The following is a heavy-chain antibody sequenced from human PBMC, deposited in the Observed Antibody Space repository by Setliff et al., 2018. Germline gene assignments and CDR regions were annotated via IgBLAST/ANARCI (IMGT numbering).Heavy chain of an antibody. D-gene: IGHD3-3*01. CDR1: GYTFTGYY. CDR3: VREGLSFGPGCCPNWLDP. V-gene: IGHV1-2*06. Sequence: GASVKVSCKASGYTFTGYYIHWVRQAPGQGLECMGRINPNNGGTNYAQKFQGRVTLTRDTSITTVYMELSTLTSDDTAVYYCVREGLSFGPGCCPNWLDPWGQGTLVT. J-gene: IGHJ5*02. CDR2: INPNNGGT.